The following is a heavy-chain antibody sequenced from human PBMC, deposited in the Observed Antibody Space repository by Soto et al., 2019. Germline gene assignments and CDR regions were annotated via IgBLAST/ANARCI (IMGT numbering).Heavy chain of an antibody. V-gene: IGHV1-18*01. CDR1: GYTFTSYG. J-gene: IGHJ4*02. CDR2: ISAYNGNT. Sequence: ASVKVSCKASGYTFTSYGISWVRQAPGQGLEWMGWISAYNGNTNYAQKLQGRVTMTTDTSTSTAYMELRSLRSDDTAVYYCARMYCSGGSCYSGGGGVDYWGQGTLVTVSS. CDR3: ARMYCSGGSCYSGGGGVDY. D-gene: IGHD2-15*01.